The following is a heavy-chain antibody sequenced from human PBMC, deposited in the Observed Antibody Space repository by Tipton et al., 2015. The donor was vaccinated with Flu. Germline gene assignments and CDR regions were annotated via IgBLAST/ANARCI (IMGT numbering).Heavy chain of an antibody. CDR2: ISGSGGST. CDR3: AKCYGSGSYWGSFGDAFDI. Sequence: GSLRLSCAASGFTFSSYTMSWVRQAPGKGLEWVSAISGSGGSTYYADSVKGRFTISRDNSKNTLYLQMNSLRAEDTAVYYCAKCYGSGSYWGSFGDAFDIWGQGTMVTVSS. V-gene: IGHV3-23*01. D-gene: IGHD3-10*01. J-gene: IGHJ3*02. CDR1: GFTFSSYT.